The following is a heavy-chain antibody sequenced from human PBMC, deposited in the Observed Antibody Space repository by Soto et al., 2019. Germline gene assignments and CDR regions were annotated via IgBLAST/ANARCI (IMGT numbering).Heavy chain of an antibody. Sequence: GGSLRLSCAASGFTFSSFGMHWVRQAPGKGLEWVAVISYDGRNKYYADSVKGRFTISRDNSKNTLYLQMNSLRAEDTAVYYCAKLTDYGGSSPFDYWGQGTLVTVSS. D-gene: IGHD4-17*01. CDR2: ISYDGRNK. CDR3: AKLTDYGGSSPFDY. J-gene: IGHJ4*02. V-gene: IGHV3-30*18. CDR1: GFTFSSFG.